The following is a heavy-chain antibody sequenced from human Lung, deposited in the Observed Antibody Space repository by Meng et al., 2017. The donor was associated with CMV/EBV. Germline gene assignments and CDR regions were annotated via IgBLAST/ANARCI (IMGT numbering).Heavy chain of an antibody. CDR2: IRYDGSNT. CDR3: ANRYSGFEDVWYFDY. V-gene: IGHV3-30*02. CDR1: GFTLSSYG. Sequence: GXSLKIXCAMSGFTLSSYGMHWVRQAPGKGLEWVAFIRYDGSNTYYADSVKGRFTISRDNSKNTLYLQMNSLRAEDTAVYYCANRYSGFEDVWYFDYWDQGXLVTVSS. D-gene: IGHD5-12*01. J-gene: IGHJ4*02.